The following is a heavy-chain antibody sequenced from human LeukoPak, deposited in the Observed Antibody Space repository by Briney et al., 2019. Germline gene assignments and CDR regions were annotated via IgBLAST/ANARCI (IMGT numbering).Heavy chain of an antibody. CDR1: GYTFTGYY. CDR2: INPNSGGT. Sequence: ASVKVSCKASGYTFTGYYMHWVGQAPGQGLEWMGWINPNSGGTNYAQKFQGRVTMTRDTSISTAYMELSRLRSDDTAVYYCARGLGYCSSTSCYLSPPDYWGQGTLVTVSS. V-gene: IGHV1-2*02. J-gene: IGHJ4*02. CDR3: ARGLGYCSSTSCYLSPPDY. D-gene: IGHD2-2*01.